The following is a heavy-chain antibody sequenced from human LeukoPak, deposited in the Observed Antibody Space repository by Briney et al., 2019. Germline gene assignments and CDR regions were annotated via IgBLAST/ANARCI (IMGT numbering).Heavy chain of an antibody. J-gene: IGHJ4*02. CDR2: ISSSSSYI. D-gene: IGHD1-26*01. CDR3: ARAAGATVGY. CDR1: GFTFSSYA. V-gene: IGHV3-21*01. Sequence: GGSLRLSCAASGFTFSSYAMSWVRQAPGKGLEWVSSISSSSSYIYYADSVKGRFTISRDNAKNSLYLQMNSLRAEDTAVYYCARAAGATVGYWGQGTLVTVSS.